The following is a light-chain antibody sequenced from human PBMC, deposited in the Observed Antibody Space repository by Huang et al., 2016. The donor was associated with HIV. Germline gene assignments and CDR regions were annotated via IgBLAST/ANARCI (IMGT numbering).Light chain of an antibody. J-gene: IGKJ4*01. V-gene: IGKV3-15*01. CDR1: QSVRDK. CDR3: QQYESWPPLT. CDR2: ATS. Sequence: EIVMTQSPDTLSVSPGEGATLSCRASQSVRDKLAWYQQKPGQAPLLLLHATSTRAAGVPARFSGSGSGTEFTLTISSLQSEDCGVYYCQQYESWPPLTFGGGTKVEIK.